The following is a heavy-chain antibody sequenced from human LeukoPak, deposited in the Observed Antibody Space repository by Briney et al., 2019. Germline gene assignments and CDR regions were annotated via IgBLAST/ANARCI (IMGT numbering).Heavy chain of an antibody. Sequence: GGSLRLSCTASGFTFSDYSMSWVRQAPGAGVEWVSAISPAGDSTTDADSVKGRFTISRDNSKSTLYLQMNGLTAEDTALYYCARRLVTAGITDFFDSWGQGTLVSVPS. D-gene: IGHD2-2*01. CDR1: GFTFSDYS. V-gene: IGHV3-23*01. CDR3: ARRLVTAGITDFFDS. J-gene: IGHJ4*02. CDR2: ISPAGDST.